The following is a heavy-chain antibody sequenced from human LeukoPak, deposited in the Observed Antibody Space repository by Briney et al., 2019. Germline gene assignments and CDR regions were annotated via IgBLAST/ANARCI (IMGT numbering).Heavy chain of an antibody. CDR2: ISSSGTYI. CDR3: ARPRGWERRWYFDL. CDR1: GFTFSTYE. D-gene: IGHD1-26*01. Sequence: GGSLRLSCTASGFTFSTYEMNWVRQAPGKGLEWVSSISSSGTYIYYADSMKGRFTISRDNAKNSLYLQMDSLRAEDTAVYYCARPRGWERRWYFDLWGRGTLVTVSS. J-gene: IGHJ2*01. V-gene: IGHV3-21*01.